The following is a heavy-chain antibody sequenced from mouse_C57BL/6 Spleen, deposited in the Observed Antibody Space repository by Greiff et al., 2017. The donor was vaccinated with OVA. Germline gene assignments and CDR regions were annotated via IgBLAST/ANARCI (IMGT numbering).Heavy chain of an antibody. CDR1: GYTFTSYW. CDR3: ARRDYGSSLYYAMDY. J-gene: IGHJ4*01. D-gene: IGHD1-1*01. CDR2: IFPGSGST. Sequence: QVQLQQPGAELVKPGASVKMSCKPSGYTFTSYWLTGVSQSLGQGLGWIGEIFPGSGSTNYNEKFKSKATLTVDTSSSTAYMQLSSLTSEDSAVYYCARRDYGSSLYYAMDYWGQGTSVTVSS. V-gene: IGHV1-55*01.